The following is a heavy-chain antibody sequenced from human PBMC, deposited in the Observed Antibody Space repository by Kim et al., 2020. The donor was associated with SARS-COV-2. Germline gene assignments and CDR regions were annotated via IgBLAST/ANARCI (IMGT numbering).Heavy chain of an antibody. CDR1: GFTFDDYS. D-gene: IGHD3-10*01. V-gene: IGHV3-9*01. CDR3: AKARGASGSYSKD. Sequence: GGSLRLSCTASGFTFDDYSMHWVRQTPGKGLEWVSGISWGRVNIDYADSVKGRFTVSRDNAKNSLYLQMNSLRPEDTGLYYCAKARGASGSYSKDWRQGTPLTVYS. CDR2: ISWGRVNI. J-gene: IGHJ4*02.